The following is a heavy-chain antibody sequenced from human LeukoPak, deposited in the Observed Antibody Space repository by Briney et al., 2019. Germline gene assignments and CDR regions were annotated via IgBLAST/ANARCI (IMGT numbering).Heavy chain of an antibody. D-gene: IGHD2-8*01. J-gene: IGHJ4*02. V-gene: IGHV4-59*08. Sequence: ETLSLTCAVSGDSIRSNYWSWIRQSPGKGLEWIGYIYHTGSTNYNPSLKSRVTMSIDLSKNQFSLRLNSVTAADTAVYYCATAPNVYYYDYWGQGALVTVSS. CDR1: GDSIRSNY. CDR3: ATAPNVYYYDY. CDR2: IYHTGST.